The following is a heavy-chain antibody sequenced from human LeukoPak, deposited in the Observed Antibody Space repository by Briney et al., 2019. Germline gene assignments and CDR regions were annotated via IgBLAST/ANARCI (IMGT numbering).Heavy chain of an antibody. V-gene: IGHV4-61*02. CDR3: ARDGLAGGYDSDY. Sequence: SETLSLTCTVSGGSISSGSYYWSWIRQPAGKGLEWIGRIYTSGSTNYNPSLESRVTISVDTSKNQFSLKLSSVTAADAAVYYCARDGLAGGYDSDYWGQGTLVTVSS. D-gene: IGHD5-12*01. J-gene: IGHJ4*02. CDR2: IYTSGST. CDR1: GGSISSGSYY.